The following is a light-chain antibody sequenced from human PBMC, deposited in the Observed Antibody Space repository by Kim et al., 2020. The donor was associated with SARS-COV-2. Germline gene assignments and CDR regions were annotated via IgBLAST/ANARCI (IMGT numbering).Light chain of an antibody. CDR3: QQYGSAPRT. CDR1: QSVSSNN. J-gene: IGKJ2*01. CDR2: GAS. V-gene: IGKV3-20*01. Sequence: LSPGERAPLSCRASQSVSSNNLAWYQQQPGQAPRLLIYGASNRATGIPDRFSGSGSGTDFILSISRLEPEDFAVYYCQQYGSAPRTFGQGTKLEI.